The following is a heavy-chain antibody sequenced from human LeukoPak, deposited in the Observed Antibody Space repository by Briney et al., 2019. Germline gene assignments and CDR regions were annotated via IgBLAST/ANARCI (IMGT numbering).Heavy chain of an antibody. V-gene: IGHV1-18*01. CDR2: ISVYNGNT. D-gene: IGHD6-13*01. CDR1: GYTFTSYG. J-gene: IGHJ4*02. Sequence: GASVKVSCKASGYTFTSYGISWVRQAPGQGLEWMGWISVYNGNTNYAQKLQGRVTMTTDTSTNTVYMELRSLRSDDTAVYYCARELGIAAAAPFDYWGQGTLVTVSS. CDR3: ARELGIAAAAPFDY.